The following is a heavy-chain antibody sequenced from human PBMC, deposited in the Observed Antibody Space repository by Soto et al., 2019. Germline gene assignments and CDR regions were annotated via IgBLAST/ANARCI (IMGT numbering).Heavy chain of an antibody. CDR1: GFTFSSYA. CDR3: VRDLNYKFFFDL. J-gene: IGHJ4*02. Sequence: QVQLVESGGGVVQPGRSLRLSCAGSGFTFSSYAMVWLRLAPGKGLEWLALLSSDGSNKFYAASVKDRFTISRDNSKNTLNLQMNSLRAEDTAMYYCVRDLNYKFFFDLWGQGTLVTVSS. CDR2: LSSDGSNK. V-gene: IGHV3-30*04. D-gene: IGHD3-10*01.